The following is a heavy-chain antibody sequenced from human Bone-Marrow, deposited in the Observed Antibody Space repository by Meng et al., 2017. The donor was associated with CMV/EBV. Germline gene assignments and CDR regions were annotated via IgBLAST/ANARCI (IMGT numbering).Heavy chain of an antibody. V-gene: IGHV3-72*01. Sequence: WGSLRLSCAASGFIFSDRYMDWLRQAPGKGLEWVARSRNKASSYTTEYAASVKGRFTISRDESENSLYLQMNSLQAEDTAVYYCARGSPATRYFELWGLGTLVTVSS. CDR1: GFIFSDRY. J-gene: IGHJ2*01. D-gene: IGHD1-1*01. CDR2: SRNKASSYTT. CDR3: ARGSPATRYFEL.